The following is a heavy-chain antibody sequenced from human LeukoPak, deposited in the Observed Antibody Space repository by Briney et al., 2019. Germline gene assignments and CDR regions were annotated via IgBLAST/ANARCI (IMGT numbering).Heavy chain of an antibody. CDR1: GYTLTELS. CDR3: ATGVQICSGGSCDY. D-gene: IGHD2-15*01. V-gene: IGHV1-24*01. Sequence: ASVKASCKVSGYTLTELSMHWVRQAPGKGLEWMGGFDPEDGETIYAQKFQGRVTMTEDTSTDTAYMELSSLRSEDTAVYYCATGVQICSGGSCDYWGQGTLVTVSS. J-gene: IGHJ4*02. CDR2: FDPEDGET.